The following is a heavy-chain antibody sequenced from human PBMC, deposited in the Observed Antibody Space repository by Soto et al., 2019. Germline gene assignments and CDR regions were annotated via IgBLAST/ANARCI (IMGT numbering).Heavy chain of an antibody. J-gene: IGHJ6*03. V-gene: IGHV3-48*01. D-gene: IGHD3-10*01. CDR1: GFTFSSYS. CDR2: ISASSAII. Sequence: GGSLRLSCAASGFTFSSYSMNWVRQAPGKGLEWVSFISASSAIIYYADSVKGRFTISRDNAKNSLYLQMNSLRAEDTAVYYCARDSGSTYYYYYMDVWGKGTTVTVSS. CDR3: ARDSGSTYYYYYMDV.